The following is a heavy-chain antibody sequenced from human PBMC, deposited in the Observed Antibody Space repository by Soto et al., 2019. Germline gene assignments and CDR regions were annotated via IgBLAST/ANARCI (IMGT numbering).Heavy chain of an antibody. V-gene: IGHV1-69*12. CDR2: ITPRSATS. J-gene: IGHJ6*02. Sequence: QVELVQSGAEVKKPGSSVKVSCKAPGDTFSTYTITWVRQAPGQGLEWMGGITPRSATSNYAQKFQGRVTISADESTSTVYMELSSLTSEDTAVYYSAREGLVLVPSTVNSDYYYVVMDVWGQGTTVTVSS. CDR1: GDTFSTYT. CDR3: AREGLVLVPSTVNSDYYYVVMDV. D-gene: IGHD2-2*01.